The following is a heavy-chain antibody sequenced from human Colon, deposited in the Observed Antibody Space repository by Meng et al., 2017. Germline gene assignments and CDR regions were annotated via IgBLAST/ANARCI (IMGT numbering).Heavy chain of an antibody. Sequence: QVTPTESGPGLVKPSVTLSLTCTVSGDSISSDIWWSWVRQPPGKGLEWIGEVYHRGDTNYNPSLKSRVDISVDKSKNQFYLSLFSVTAADTAVYYCGRDQGRELINHWGQGTLVTVSS. CDR1: GDSISSDIW. V-gene: IGHV4-4*02. J-gene: IGHJ4*02. D-gene: IGHD1-7*01. CDR3: GRDQGRELINH. CDR2: VYHRGDT.